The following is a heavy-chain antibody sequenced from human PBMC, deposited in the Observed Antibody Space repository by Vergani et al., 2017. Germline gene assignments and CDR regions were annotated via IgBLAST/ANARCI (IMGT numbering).Heavy chain of an antibody. CDR2: IWYDGSNK. V-gene: IGHV3-33*01. D-gene: IGHD6-19*01. J-gene: IGHJ6*02. CDR1: GFTFSSYG. Sequence: QVQLVESGGGVVQPGRSLRLSCAASGFTFSSYGMHWVRQAPGKGLEWVAVIWYDGSNKYYADSVKGRFTISRDNSKNTLYLQMKSLRAAYTAVYYCAREAERGGGSGWSNYYYGMDVWGQGTTVTVSS. CDR3: AREAERGGGSGWSNYYYGMDV.